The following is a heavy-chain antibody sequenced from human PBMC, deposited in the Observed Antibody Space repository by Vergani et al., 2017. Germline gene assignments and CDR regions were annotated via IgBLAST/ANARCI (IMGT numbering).Heavy chain of an antibody. CDR1: GDSITNGCFS. J-gene: IGHJ6*03. Sequence: QLQLQEFGSGLVKPSQTLSLTFAVSGDSITNGCFSWNRLRPPPGKGPEGSWYIFPSGNSDYNPSLKNLVSLSLDKSKNQFSLWVNSLIAADTAVYFCARASLRALVGYYYYMDVWGKGKTVVVSS. V-gene: IGHV4-30-2*01. D-gene: IGHD3-16*02. CDR2: IFPSGNS. CDR3: ARASLRALVGYYYYMDV.